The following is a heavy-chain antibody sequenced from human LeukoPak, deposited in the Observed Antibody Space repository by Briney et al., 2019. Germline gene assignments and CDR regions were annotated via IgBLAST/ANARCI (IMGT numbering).Heavy chain of an antibody. J-gene: IGHJ6*03. D-gene: IGHD7-27*01. CDR2: IIPILGIA. CDR1: GGTFSSYA. CDR3: ARGLGHYYYYYMDV. Sequence: SVKVSCKASGGTFSSYAISWVRQAPGQRLELLGRIIPILGIANYAQKFQGRVTITADKSTSTAYMELSSLRSEDTAVYYCARGLGHYYYYYMDVWGKGTTVTVSS. V-gene: IGHV1-69*04.